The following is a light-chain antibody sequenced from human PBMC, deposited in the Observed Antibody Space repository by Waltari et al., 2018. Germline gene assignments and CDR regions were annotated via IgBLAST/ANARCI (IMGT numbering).Light chain of an antibody. CDR2: DAS. V-gene: IGKV3-20*01. J-gene: IGKJ1*01. CDR1: QGVRRS. CDR3: QKYVSLPAT. Sequence: EIVLTQSPGTLSLSPGERVTLSCRASQGVRRSLAWYQQKPGQAPRLRIYDASSRATGIPDRFSGSGSGTDFSLTISRLEPEDSAVYYCQKYVSLPATFGQGTKVEIK.